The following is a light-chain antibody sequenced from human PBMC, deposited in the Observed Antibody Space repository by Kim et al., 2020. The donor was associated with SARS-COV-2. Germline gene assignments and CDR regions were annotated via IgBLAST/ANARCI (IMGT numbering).Light chain of an antibody. V-gene: IGKV3-11*01. J-gene: IGKJ1*01. Sequence: EIVLTQSPATLSLSPGERATLSCRASQSISSYLAWYQQKPGQGPRILIYDASNRVTGIPARFSGSGSGTDFTLTISSLEPEDFAVYYCQQRSNWPPTFGQGTKVDIK. CDR1: QSISSY. CDR2: DAS. CDR3: QQRSNWPPT.